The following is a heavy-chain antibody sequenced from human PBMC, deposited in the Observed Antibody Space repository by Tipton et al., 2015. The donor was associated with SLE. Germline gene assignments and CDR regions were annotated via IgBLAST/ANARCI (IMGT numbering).Heavy chain of an antibody. CDR3: ARVVKGSSWYWFDP. Sequence: TLSLTCTVSGGSISSNDYYWSWIRQPAGGGLEWIGRIYTSGRTAYKPSLKSRVTISVDTSKNQFSLKLSSVTAADTAVYYCARVVKGSSWYWFDPWGQGTLVTVSS. J-gene: IGHJ5*02. D-gene: IGHD6-13*01. CDR1: GGSISSNDYY. CDR2: IYTSGRT. V-gene: IGHV4-61*02.